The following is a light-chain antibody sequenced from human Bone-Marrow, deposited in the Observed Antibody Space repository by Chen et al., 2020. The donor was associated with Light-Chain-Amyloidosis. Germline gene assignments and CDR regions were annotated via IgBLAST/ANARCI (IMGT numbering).Light chain of an antibody. Sequence: SSELPQGPAVSVFLGQIVRIPCQGDSLRSYSASWFQQKAGQAPVLVIYDRKYRPSGIPDRFSGSTSGNTASLTITGAQAEDEADYYCYSRDISGDHVFGTGTKVTVL. CDR3: YSRDISGDHV. J-gene: IGLJ1*01. CDR1: SLRSYS. CDR2: DRK. V-gene: IGLV3-19*01.